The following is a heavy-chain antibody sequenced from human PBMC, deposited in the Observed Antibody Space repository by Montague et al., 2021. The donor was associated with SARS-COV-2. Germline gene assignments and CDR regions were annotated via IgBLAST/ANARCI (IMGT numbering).Heavy chain of an antibody. CDR1: GFSLSTSGVG. D-gene: IGHD3-22*01. J-gene: IGHJ4*02. CDR3: AHRRPLYYYDSSLSTFDY. Sequence: PALVKPTQTLTLTCTFSGFSLSTSGVGVGWIRQPPGKALEWLALIYWDDDKRYSPSLKSRLTITKDTSKNQVVLSMTNMDPVDTATYYCAHRRPLYYYDSSLSTFDYWGQGILVTVSS. V-gene: IGHV2-5*02. CDR2: IYWDDDK.